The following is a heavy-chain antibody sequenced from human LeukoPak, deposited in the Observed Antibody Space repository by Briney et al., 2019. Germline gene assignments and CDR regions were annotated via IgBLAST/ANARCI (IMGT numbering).Heavy chain of an antibody. CDR2: IIPIFGTA. D-gene: IGHD6-19*01. CDR3: ARIFQTKYSSGWYYFDY. J-gene: IGHJ4*02. Sequence: GASVKVSCKASGYTFTDYYIHWVRQAPGQGLEWMGGIIPIFGTANYAQKFQGRVTITADESTSTAYMELSSLRSEDTAVYYCARIFQTKYSSGWYYFDYWGQGTLVTVSS. V-gene: IGHV1-69*13. CDR1: GYTFTDYY.